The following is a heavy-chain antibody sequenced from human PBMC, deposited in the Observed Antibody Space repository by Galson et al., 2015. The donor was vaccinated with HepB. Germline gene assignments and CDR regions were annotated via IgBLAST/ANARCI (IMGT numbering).Heavy chain of an antibody. D-gene: IGHD1-1*01. CDR3: ARDGYNWVAFDS. Sequence: SLRLSCAASGFTLNTYAMNWVRQAPGKGLEWVSGISGTGYSTYYADSVKGRFTIPTDNSKNTMYLQMSSLRAEDTAIYYCARDGYNWVAFDSWGQGILVTVSS. CDR1: GFTLNTYA. V-gene: IGHV3-23*01. J-gene: IGHJ4*02. CDR2: ISGTGYST.